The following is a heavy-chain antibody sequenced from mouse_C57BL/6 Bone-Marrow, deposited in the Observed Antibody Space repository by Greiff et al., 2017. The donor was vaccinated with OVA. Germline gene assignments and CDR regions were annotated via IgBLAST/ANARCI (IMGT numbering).Heavy chain of an antibody. CDR3: GRGRYYGSSYWWYDEV. V-gene: IGHV1-47*01. D-gene: IGHD1-1*01. CDR2: FHPYNDDT. CDR1: GYTFTTYP. Sequence: QVQLQQSGAELVKPGASVKMSCKASGYTFTTYPLEWMKQNHGKSLEWIGNFHPYNDDTKYNEKFKGKATLTVEKSSSTVYLELSRLTSDDSAVYYGGRGRYYGSSYWWYDEVWGTGTTVTVS. J-gene: IGHJ1*03.